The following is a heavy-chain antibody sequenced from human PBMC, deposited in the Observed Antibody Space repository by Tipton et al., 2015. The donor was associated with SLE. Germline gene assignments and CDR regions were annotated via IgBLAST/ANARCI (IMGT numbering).Heavy chain of an antibody. CDR1: GGSFSGYY. V-gene: IGHV4-34*01. J-gene: IGHJ6*02. CDR3: AREWELLQDGMDV. Sequence: TLSLTCAVYGGSFSGYYWSWIRQPPGKGLEWIGEISQSGSTIYNPSLKSRVTISVDTSQNQVSLKLTSVTAADTAVYYCAREWELLQDGMDVWGQGTMVTVSS. CDR2: ISQSGST. D-gene: IGHD1-26*01.